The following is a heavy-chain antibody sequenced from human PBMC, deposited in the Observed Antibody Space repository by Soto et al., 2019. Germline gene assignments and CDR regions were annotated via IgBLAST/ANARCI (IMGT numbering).Heavy chain of an antibody. CDR1: VFTFSSYS. D-gene: IGHD3-3*01. V-gene: IGHV3-48*02. CDR3: ATPVVRSLEWTTDY. J-gene: IGHJ4*02. Sequence: PWGSLRIACASSVFTFSSYSMSWVRQAPGKGLEWLSYITNGGTTIYYADSVKGRFTISRDNAKNSLYLHMNSLRDDDTAVYYCATPVVRSLEWTTDYWGQGTLVTVSS. CDR2: ITNGGTTI.